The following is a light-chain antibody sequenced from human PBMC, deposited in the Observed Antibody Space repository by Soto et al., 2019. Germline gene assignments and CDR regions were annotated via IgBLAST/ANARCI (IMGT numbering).Light chain of an antibody. CDR2: SNN. V-gene: IGLV1-44*01. CDR3: AAWDDSLNGCV. CDR1: SSNIGSHT. Sequence: QPVLTQPPSASGTPGQRVTISCSGSSSNIGSHTVNWYQQLPGTAPKLLIYSNNQRPSRVPDRFSGSKSGTSASLAISGLQSEDEADYYCAAWDDSLNGCVFGTGTKLTVL. J-gene: IGLJ1*01.